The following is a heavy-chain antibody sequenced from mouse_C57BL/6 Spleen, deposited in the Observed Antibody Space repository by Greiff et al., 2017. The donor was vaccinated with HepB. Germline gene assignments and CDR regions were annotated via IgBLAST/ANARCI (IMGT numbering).Heavy chain of an antibody. CDR1: GYTFTSYW. Sequence: QVQLQQPGAELVKPGASVKLSCKASGYTFTSYWMQWVKQRPGQGLEWIGEIDPSDSYTNYNQKFKGKATLTVDTSSSTAYMQLSSLTSEDSAVYYCARHEGSTVAMDYWGQGTSVTVSS. CDR3: ARHEGSTVAMDY. CDR2: IDPSDSYT. D-gene: IGHD1-1*01. V-gene: IGHV1-50*01. J-gene: IGHJ4*01.